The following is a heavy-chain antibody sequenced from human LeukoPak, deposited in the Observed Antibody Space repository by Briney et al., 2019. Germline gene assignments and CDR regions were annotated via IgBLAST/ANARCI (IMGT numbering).Heavy chain of an antibody. J-gene: IGHJ5*02. D-gene: IGHD5-18*01. CDR3: ARGLRETAKEWQPNNRFDP. CDR1: GGSFSGYY. CDR2: INHSGST. Sequence: SETLSLTCAVYGGSFSGYYWSWIRQPPGKGLEWIGEINHSGSTNYNPSLKSRVTISVDTSKNQFSLKLSSLTAADTAVYYCARGLRETAKEWQPNNRFDPWGQGTLVTVSS. V-gene: IGHV4-34*01.